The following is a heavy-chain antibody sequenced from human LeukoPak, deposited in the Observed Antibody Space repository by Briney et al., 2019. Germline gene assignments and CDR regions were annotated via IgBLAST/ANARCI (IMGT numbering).Heavy chain of an antibody. CDR2: IYYSGST. CDR3: ARTDYYYYYMDV. J-gene: IGHJ6*03. Sequence: SETLSLTCTVSGGSISTYYWSWIRQPPGKGLEWIGYIYYSGSTNYNPSLKSRVTISVDTSKNQFSLRLSSVAAADTAVYYCARTDYYYYYMDVWGKGTTVTVSS. CDR1: GGSISTYY. V-gene: IGHV4-59*01.